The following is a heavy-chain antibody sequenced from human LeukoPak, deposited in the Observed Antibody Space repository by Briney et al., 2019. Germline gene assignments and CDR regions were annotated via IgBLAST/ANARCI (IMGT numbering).Heavy chain of an antibody. Sequence: PGGSLRLSCAASGFTFSSSAMSWVRQAPGKGLEWVSAINGSGVSTYYADSVKGRFTISRDNSKNTLYLQMNSLRAEDTAVYYCAKPYSNSWYNFDYWGQGTLVTVSS. D-gene: IGHD6-13*01. CDR3: AKPYSNSWYNFDY. V-gene: IGHV3-23*01. J-gene: IGHJ4*02. CDR1: GFTFSSSA. CDR2: INGSGVST.